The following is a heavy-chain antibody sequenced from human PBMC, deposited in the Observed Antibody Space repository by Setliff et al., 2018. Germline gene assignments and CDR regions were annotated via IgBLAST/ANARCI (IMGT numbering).Heavy chain of an antibody. CDR2: IRSRNDGGTT. CDR1: GLTFSHAW. V-gene: IGHV3-15*01. Sequence: PGGSLRLSCAASGLTFSHAWMTWVRQSPGKGLEWVGRIRSRNDGGTTDYAAPVKGRFTFSRDGSKNTLYLQMNNLKTEDTATYYCTSAKLERRTGHHYYMDVWGKGTTVTVSS. D-gene: IGHD1-1*01. J-gene: IGHJ6*03. CDR3: TSAKLERRTGHHYYMDV.